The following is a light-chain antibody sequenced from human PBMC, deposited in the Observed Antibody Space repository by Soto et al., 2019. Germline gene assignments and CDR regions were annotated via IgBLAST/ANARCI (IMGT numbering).Light chain of an antibody. V-gene: IGKV1-33*01. CDR1: QDINNY. CDR2: DVL. J-gene: IGKJ5*01. Sequence: DIQMTQSPSSLSASVGDRVTISCQASQDINNYLNWFQQKPGKAPKXLIYDVLNLETGVPSRFSGSGSGAYFTITISSLQPEDIETYYCQQYDKLPITFGQGTRLEIK. CDR3: QQYDKLPIT.